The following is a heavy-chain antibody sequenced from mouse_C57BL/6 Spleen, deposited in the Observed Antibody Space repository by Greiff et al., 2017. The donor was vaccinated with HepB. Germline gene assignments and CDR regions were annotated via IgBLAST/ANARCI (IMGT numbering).Heavy chain of an antibody. CDR3: TRALYYYGSSLYAMDY. CDR2: ISSGGDYI. Sequence: EVKVVESGEGLVKPGGSLKLSCAASGFTFSSYAMSWVRQTPEKRLEWVAYISSGGDYIYYADTVKGRFTISRDNARNTLYLQMSSLKSEDTAMYYCTRALYYYGSSLYAMDYWGQGTSVTVSS. V-gene: IGHV5-9-1*02. D-gene: IGHD1-1*01. J-gene: IGHJ4*01. CDR1: GFTFSSYA.